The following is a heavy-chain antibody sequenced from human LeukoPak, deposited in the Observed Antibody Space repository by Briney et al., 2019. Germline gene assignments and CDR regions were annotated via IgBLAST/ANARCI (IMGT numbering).Heavy chain of an antibody. CDR1: GGSFSGYY. D-gene: IGHD1-26*01. CDR3: ARGGGVGATLLGMDV. J-gene: IGHJ6*02. Sequence: SETLSLTCAVYGGSFSGYYWSWIRQPPGKGLEWIREINHSGSTNYNPSLKSRVTISVDTSKNQFSLKLSSVTAADTAVYYCARGGGVGATLLGMDVWGQGTTVTVSS. V-gene: IGHV4-34*01. CDR2: INHSGST.